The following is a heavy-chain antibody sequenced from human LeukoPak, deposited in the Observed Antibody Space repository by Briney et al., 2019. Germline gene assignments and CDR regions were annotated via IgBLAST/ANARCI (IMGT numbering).Heavy chain of an antibody. V-gene: IGHV3-33*01. CDR2: IWYDGSNK. CDR3: ARDGNIAVAGLYYYYGMDV. CDR1: GFTFSSYG. J-gene: IGHJ6*02. D-gene: IGHD6-19*01. Sequence: GRSLRLSCAASGFTFSSYGMHWVRQAPGKGLEWVAVIWYDGSNKYYADSVKGRFTISRDNSKNTLYLQMNSLRAEDTAVYCCARDGNIAVAGLYYYYGMDVWGQGTTVTVSS.